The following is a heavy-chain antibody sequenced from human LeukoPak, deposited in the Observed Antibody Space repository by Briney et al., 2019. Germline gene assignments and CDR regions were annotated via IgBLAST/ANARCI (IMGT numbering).Heavy chain of an antibody. D-gene: IGHD2-21*02. CDR2: ISAYNGNT. CDR3: AREARIVVVTAIYYYYGMDV. CDR1: GYTFTSYG. Sequence: GASVKVSCKASGYTFTSYGISWVRQAPGQGLEWMGWISAYNGNTNYAQKLQGRVTMHTDTSTSTAYMELRSLRSDDTAVYYCAREARIVVVTAIYYYYGMDVWGQGTTVTVSS. J-gene: IGHJ6*02. V-gene: IGHV1-18*01.